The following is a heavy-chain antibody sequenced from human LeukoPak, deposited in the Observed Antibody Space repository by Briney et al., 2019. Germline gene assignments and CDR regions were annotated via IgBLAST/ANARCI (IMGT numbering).Heavy chain of an antibody. CDR1: GYTFTSYY. Sequence: GASVTVSYKASGYTFTSYYMHWVRQAPGQGLEWMGIINPSGGSTSYAQKFQGRVTITRDMSTSTAYMELSSLRSEDTAVYYCAAAPPSNYYDSSGRGVFDLWGRGTLVTVSS. V-gene: IGHV1-46*01. CDR2: INPSGGST. J-gene: IGHJ2*01. D-gene: IGHD3-22*01. CDR3: AAAPPSNYYDSSGRGVFDL.